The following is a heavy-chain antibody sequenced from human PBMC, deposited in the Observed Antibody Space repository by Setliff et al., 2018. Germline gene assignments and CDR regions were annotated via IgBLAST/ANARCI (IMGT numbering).Heavy chain of an antibody. Sequence: LPETLSLTCTVSGDSIINYYWSWIRQPPGKGLEWIGNIYSSGSTNYNPSLKSRVTISVDTSKNQFSLNLTSVTAADTAVYYCAREGFYCTNGVCYRPFDYWGQGTLVTVSS. D-gene: IGHD2-8*01. CDR1: GDSIINYY. V-gene: IGHV4-4*08. CDR3: AREGFYCTNGVCYRPFDY. CDR2: IYSSGST. J-gene: IGHJ4*02.